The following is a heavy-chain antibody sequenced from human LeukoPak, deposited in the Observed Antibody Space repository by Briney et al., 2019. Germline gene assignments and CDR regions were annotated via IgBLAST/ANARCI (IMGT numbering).Heavy chain of an antibody. Sequence: GGSLRLSCAASGFTFSSYEMNWVRQAPGKGLEWVSYISSSSDTSYYADSVRGRFTISRDNAQNSLFLQMSSLRVEDTAVYCARSPRGLAYCGGDCLDYWGQGTLVTVSS. D-gene: IGHD2-21*02. CDR3: ARSPRGLAYCGGDCLDY. J-gene: IGHJ4*02. CDR1: GFTFSSYE. V-gene: IGHV3-48*03. CDR2: ISSSSDTS.